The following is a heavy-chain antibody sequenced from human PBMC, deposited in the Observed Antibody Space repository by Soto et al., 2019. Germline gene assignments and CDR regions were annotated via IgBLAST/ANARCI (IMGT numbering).Heavy chain of an antibody. J-gene: IGHJ4*02. CDR3: ARDLAAGAY. CDR2: INPASGST. CDR1: GYTFTHYY. D-gene: IGHD6-13*01. Sequence: QVQLVQSGAEVKKPGASVKLSCRTSGYTFTHYYIHWVRQAPGQGLEWLAIINPASGSTNYAQDFQGRVILTMDTSTTTVYMELSGLRAEDTAIFYCARDLAAGAYWGQGTLVTVSS. V-gene: IGHV1-46*01.